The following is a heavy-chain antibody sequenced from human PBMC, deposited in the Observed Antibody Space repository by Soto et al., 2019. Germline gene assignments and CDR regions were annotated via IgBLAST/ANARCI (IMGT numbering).Heavy chain of an antibody. J-gene: IGHJ4*02. D-gene: IGHD3-3*01. Sequence: GESLKIACKGSGYNFAGYWISWFREMPGKGLELMGIIYPSDSDTRYRPSFQGQATISADKSISSAYLQWSSLRASDTAMYYCARGGVSTRTFDYWGQGTPVTVSS. CDR1: GYNFAGYW. CDR3: ARGGVSTRTFDY. V-gene: IGHV5-51*03. CDR2: IYPSDSDT.